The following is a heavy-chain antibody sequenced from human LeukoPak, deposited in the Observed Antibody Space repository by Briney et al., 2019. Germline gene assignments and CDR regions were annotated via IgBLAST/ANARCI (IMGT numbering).Heavy chain of an antibody. CDR1: GYTFTSYG. V-gene: IGHV1-69*04. CDR2: IIPILGIA. CDR3: ASRSPLHSSSWYQGWFDP. Sequence: ASVKVSCKASGYTFTSYGISWVRQAPGQGLEWMGRIIPILGIANYAQKFQGRVTITADKSTSTAYMELSSLRSEDTAVYYCASRSPLHSSSWYQGWFDPWGQGTLVTVS. J-gene: IGHJ5*02. D-gene: IGHD6-13*01.